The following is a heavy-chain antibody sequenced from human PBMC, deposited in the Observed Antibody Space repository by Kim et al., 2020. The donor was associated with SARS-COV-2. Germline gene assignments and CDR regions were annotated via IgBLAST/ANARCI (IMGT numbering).Heavy chain of an antibody. D-gene: IGHD3-3*01. J-gene: IGHJ4*02. CDR3: ARARGLRFPFDL. Sequence: YPPSLKTRVTISGDTSKTQFSLNLSYVTAADTAVYFCARARGLRFPFDLWGQGTLVTVSS. V-gene: IGHV4-4*09.